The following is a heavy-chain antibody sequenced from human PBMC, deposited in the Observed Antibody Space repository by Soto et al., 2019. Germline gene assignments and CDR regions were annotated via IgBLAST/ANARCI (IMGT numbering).Heavy chain of an antibody. CDR3: ARGDDFWSGNWFDP. D-gene: IGHD3-3*01. V-gene: IGHV4-30-2*01. J-gene: IGHJ5*02. CDR1: GGSISSGGYS. Sequence: SETLSLTCAVSGGSISSGGYSWSRIRQPPGKGLGWIGYIYHSGSTYYNPSLKSRVTISVDRSKNQFSLKLSSVTAADTAVYYCARGDDFWSGNWFDPWGQGTLVTV. CDR2: IYHSGST.